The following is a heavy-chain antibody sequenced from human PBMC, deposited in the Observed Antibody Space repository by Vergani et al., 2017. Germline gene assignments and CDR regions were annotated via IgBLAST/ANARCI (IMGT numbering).Heavy chain of an antibody. Sequence: QVQLVQSGAEVKKPGASVKVSCKASGYTFTGYYMHWVRQAPGQGLEWMGWINPNSGGTNYAQKFQGRVTMTRDTSISTAYMELSRLRSDDTAVYYCARVPHCSGGSCYHATDDYWGQGTLVTVSS. J-gene: IGHJ4*02. D-gene: IGHD2-15*01. CDR1: GYTFTGYY. CDR3: ARVPHCSGGSCYHATDDY. CDR2: INPNSGGT. V-gene: IGHV1-2*02.